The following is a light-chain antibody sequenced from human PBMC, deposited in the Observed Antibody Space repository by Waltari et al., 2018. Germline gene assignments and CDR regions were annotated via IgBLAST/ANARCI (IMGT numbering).Light chain of an antibody. V-gene: IGKV4-1*01. Sequence: DIVMTQSPASLAASLSERATIHSMSSHSIKDNYLPWYQHKPGQPPKLLIYWAATRETGVPDLVSGSGSGTEFTLTISSLQAEDVAVYYCQQYHTFATFGQGTKLEIK. CDR1: HSIKDNY. CDR3: QQYHTFAT. J-gene: IGKJ2*01. CDR2: WAA.